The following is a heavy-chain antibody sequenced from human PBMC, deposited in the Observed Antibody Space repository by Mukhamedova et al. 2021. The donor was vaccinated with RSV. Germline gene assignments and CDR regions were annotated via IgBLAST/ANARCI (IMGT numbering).Heavy chain of an antibody. D-gene: IGHD1-20*01. Sequence: GFTVSSKYMSWVRQAPGRGLDWVSVLYVDGTTHYADSVKGRFTVSRDNSKNTLFLQMNSLRPEDTAVYYCATPCRGITSYFDYWG. CDR1: GFTVSSKY. CDR3: ATPCRGITSYFDY. CDR2: LYVDGTT. V-gene: IGHV3-66*02. J-gene: IGHJ4*01.